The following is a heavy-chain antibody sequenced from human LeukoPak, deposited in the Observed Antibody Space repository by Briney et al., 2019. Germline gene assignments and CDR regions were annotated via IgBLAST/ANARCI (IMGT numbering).Heavy chain of an antibody. CDR3: ARGKGHYVGRNYFDY. D-gene: IGHD3-16*01. CDR1: GGSFSGYY. J-gene: IGHJ4*02. Sequence: PAETLSLTCAVYGGSFSGYYWSWIRQPPGKGLEWIGEINHSGSTNYNPSFKSRVTISVDTSKNQFSLKLSSVTAADTAVYYCARGKGHYVGRNYFDYWGQGTLVTVSS. CDR2: INHSGST. V-gene: IGHV4-34*01.